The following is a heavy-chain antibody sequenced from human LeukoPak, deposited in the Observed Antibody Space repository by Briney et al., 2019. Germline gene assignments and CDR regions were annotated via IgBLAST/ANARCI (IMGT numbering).Heavy chain of an antibody. V-gene: IGHV3-21*01. CDR2: ISSSSSYI. CDR1: GFTFSSYS. CDR3: ASSGYSSGDTDY. J-gene: IGHJ4*02. Sequence: PGGSLRLSCAASGFTFSSYSMNWVRQAPEKGLEWVSSISSSSSYIYYADSVKGRFTISRDNAKNSLYLQMNSLRAEDTAVYYCASSGYSSGDTDYWGQGTLVTVSS. D-gene: IGHD6-19*01.